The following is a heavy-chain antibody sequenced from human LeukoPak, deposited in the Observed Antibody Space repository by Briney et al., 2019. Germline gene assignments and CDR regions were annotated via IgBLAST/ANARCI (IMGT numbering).Heavy chain of an antibody. D-gene: IGHD6-13*01. J-gene: IGHJ4*02. V-gene: IGHV4-59*01. CDR1: GGSISSYY. Sequence: SGTLSLTCAVSGGSISSYYWSWVRQPPGKGLEWSGYIYYSGSTTYNTSHKSRVPISVDTSKNQFSLKLSSVTAADTAVYYRAREYSSSWYTPPGYWGQGTLVTASS. CDR2: IYYSGST. CDR3: AREYSSSWYTPPGY.